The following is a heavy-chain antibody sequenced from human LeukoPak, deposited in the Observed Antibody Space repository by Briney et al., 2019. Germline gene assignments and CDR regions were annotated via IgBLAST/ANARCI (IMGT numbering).Heavy chain of an antibody. V-gene: IGHV4-59*12. CDR3: ARDRGDSSGYYNY. J-gene: IGHJ4*02. CDR2: IYYSGST. CDR1: GGSISSYY. D-gene: IGHD3-22*01. Sequence: PSETLSLTCTVSGGSISSYYWSWIRQPPGKGLEWIGYIYYSGSTNYNPSLKSRVTISGDTSKNQFSLKLSSVTAADTAVYYCARDRGDSSGYYNYWGQGTLVTVSS.